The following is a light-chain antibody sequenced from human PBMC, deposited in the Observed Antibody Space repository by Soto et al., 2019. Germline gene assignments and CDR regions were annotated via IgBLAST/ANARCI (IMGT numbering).Light chain of an antibody. CDR1: QSIRSY. Sequence: DIQMTQSPSSLSASVGDRVTITCRASQSIRSYLNWYQQKPGKAPKLLIYEASSLQSGVPSRFSGSGSGTDFTLTISSLQPEDFATYFCQQSYSTPWTFGQGNKVEIK. J-gene: IGKJ1*01. V-gene: IGKV1-39*01. CDR2: EAS. CDR3: QQSYSTPWT.